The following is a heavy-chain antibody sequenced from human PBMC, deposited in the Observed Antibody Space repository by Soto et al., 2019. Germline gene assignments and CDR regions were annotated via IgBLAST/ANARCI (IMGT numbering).Heavy chain of an antibody. V-gene: IGHV3-15*07. CDR2: IKSKTDGGTT. CDR3: TTDWSDYGMDV. Sequence: EVQLVESGGGLVKPGGSLRLSGAASGFTFSNAWMNWVRLAPGKGLEWVGRIKSKTDGGTTDYAAHVKGRFTISRDDSNNTLYQQMNSLKTEDTAVYYCTTDWSDYGMDVWGQGTTVTVSS. CDR1: GFTFSNAW. J-gene: IGHJ6*02.